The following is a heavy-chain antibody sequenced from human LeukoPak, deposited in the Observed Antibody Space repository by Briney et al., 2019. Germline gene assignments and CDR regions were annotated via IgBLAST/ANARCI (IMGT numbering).Heavy chain of an antibody. J-gene: IGHJ4*02. V-gene: IGHV2-5*02. D-gene: IGHD3-22*01. CDR2: IYWDDDK. CDR1: GFSLSTSGVG. Sequence: SGPTLVNPTQTLTLTCTFSGFSLSTSGVGVGWIRQPPGKALEWLALIYWDDDKRYSPSLKSRLTITKDTSKNQVVLTMTNMDPVDTATYYCARYLSPNYYDSSGYYLGFDYWGQGTLVTVSS. CDR3: ARYLSPNYYDSSGYYLGFDY.